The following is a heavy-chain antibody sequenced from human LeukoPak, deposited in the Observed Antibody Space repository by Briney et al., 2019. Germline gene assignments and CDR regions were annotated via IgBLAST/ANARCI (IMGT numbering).Heavy chain of an antibody. CDR3: AKGRNYYYYYMDV. Sequence: GGSLRLSCRASGFTFSSYGMHWVRQAPGKGLEWVAFIRYDGSNKYYADSVKGGFTISRDNSENTLYLQMNSLRAEDTAVYYCAKGRNYYYYYMDVWGKGTTVTISS. CDR2: IRYDGSNK. J-gene: IGHJ6*03. V-gene: IGHV3-30*02. CDR1: GFTFSSYG.